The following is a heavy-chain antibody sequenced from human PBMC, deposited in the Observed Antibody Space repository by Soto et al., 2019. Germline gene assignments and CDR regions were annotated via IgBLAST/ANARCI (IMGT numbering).Heavy chain of an antibody. CDR3: ARHLILGSLSVYYYHDMDV. J-gene: IGHJ6*02. CDR2: ILYDGSNK. V-gene: IGHV3-33*01. CDR1: GFSFRSYA. D-gene: IGHD3-9*01. Sequence: GGSLRLSCTASGFSFRSYAMHWVHQAPGKGLEWVAVILYDGSNKHFADTVKGRFTVSRDNSNDTFYLQMDSLRAEDTAVYYCARHLILGSLSVYYYHDMDVWGQGTTVTVSS.